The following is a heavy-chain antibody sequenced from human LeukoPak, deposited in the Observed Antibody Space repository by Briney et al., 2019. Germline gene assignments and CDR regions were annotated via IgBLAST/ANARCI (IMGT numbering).Heavy chain of an antibody. CDR2: IYYSGST. D-gene: IGHD3-16*02. Sequence: TLSLTCTVPGGSISSGGYYWSWIRQHPGKGLEWIRFIYYSGSTYYNPSLKSRVTFSVDTSKNQFSLKLSSVNAADTAVYYCARAVYDYIWGSSRFDYWGQGTLVTVSS. CDR1: GGSISSGGYY. CDR3: ARAVYDYIWGSSRFDY. J-gene: IGHJ4*02. V-gene: IGHV4-31*03.